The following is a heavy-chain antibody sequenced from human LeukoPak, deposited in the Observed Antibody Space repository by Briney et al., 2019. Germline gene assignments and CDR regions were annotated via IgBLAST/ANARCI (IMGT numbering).Heavy chain of an antibody. D-gene: IGHD4/OR15-4a*01. CDR3: TRIFHSASWFFDL. V-gene: IGHV3-7*01. CDR2: IKQDGSEK. J-gene: IGHJ2*01. Sequence: GGSLRLSCGTSGVILSPYWMSWVRQAPGKGLEWVANIKQDGSEKSYVDSVKGRFTISRDNANNLVFLQMNNLRVEDTALYFCTRIFHSASWFFDLWGRGTLVTVSS. CDR1: GVILSPYW.